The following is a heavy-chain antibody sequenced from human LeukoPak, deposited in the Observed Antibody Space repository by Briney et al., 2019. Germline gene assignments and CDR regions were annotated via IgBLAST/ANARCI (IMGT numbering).Heavy chain of an antibody. CDR2: IAHDGSIK. V-gene: IGHV3-30*18. CDR3: AKDLTYSSSWYPLLYYNMDV. J-gene: IGHJ6*02. Sequence: GRSLRLSCAASGFTFSNYGMHWVRQAPGKGLEWVAVIAHDGSIKHYADSVKGRFTISRDNSKNTLYLQMNSLRAEDTAVYYCAKDLTYSSSWYPLLYYNMDVWGQGTTVTVSS. CDR1: GFTFSNYG. D-gene: IGHD6-13*01.